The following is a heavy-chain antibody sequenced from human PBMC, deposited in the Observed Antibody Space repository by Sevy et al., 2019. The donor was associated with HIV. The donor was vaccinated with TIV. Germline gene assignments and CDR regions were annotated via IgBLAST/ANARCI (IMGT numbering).Heavy chain of an antibody. Sequence: ASVKVSCKASGYAFSSYGISWVRQAPGQGLEWMGWIGAYNANIKYVQSLQDRVTMTIGTSTSTAYMELRSLRSDDTALYYCARCLGGLRPWEYNWFDPWGQGTLVTVSS. CDR2: IGAYNANI. J-gene: IGHJ5*02. D-gene: IGHD1-26*01. V-gene: IGHV1-18*01. CDR3: ARCLGGLRPWEYNWFDP. CDR1: GYAFSSYG.